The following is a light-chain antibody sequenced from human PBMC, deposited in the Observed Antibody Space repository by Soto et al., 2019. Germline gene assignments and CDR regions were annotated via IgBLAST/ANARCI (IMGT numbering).Light chain of an antibody. V-gene: IGLV1-40*01. Sequence: QSVLTPPPSVSGAPGQRVTISCTGSSSNIGAGYDVHWYQQLPGTAPKLLIYGNSNRPSGVPDRFSGSKSGTSASLAITGLQAEDEADYYCQSYDSSLSGYVFGTGTKVTAL. CDR2: GNS. CDR1: SSNIGAGYD. J-gene: IGLJ1*01. CDR3: QSYDSSLSGYV.